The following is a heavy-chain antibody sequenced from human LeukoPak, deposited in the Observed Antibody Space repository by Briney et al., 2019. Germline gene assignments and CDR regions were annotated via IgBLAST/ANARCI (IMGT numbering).Heavy chain of an antibody. CDR3: AVAYSYGRDTFDI. CDR1: GYTFTNYF. Sequence: ASVKFSCKASGYTFTNYFIHWVRQAPGQGVEWMGIINPSGGSTRYAEKFQGTITMTRDTSTSTVYMDLRSLRSEDTAVYYCAVAYSYGRDTFDIWGQGTMVTVTS. J-gene: IGHJ3*02. D-gene: IGHD5-18*01. CDR2: INPSGGST. V-gene: IGHV1-46*01.